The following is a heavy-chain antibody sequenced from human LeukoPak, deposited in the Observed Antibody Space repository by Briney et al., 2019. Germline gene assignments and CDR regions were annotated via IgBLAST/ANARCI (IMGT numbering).Heavy chain of an antibody. J-gene: IGHJ4*02. Sequence: SVKVSCRASGGTFRSYAISWVRQAPGQGLEWMGGIIPIFGTANCAQKFQGRVTITADESTSTAYMELSSLRSEDTAVYYCARGGGSYFRDYWGQGTLVTVSS. D-gene: IGHD1-26*01. V-gene: IGHV1-69*13. CDR1: GGTFRSYA. CDR3: ARGGGSYFRDY. CDR2: IIPIFGTA.